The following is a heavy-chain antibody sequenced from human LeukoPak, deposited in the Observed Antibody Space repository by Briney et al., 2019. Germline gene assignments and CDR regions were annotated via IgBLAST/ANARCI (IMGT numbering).Heavy chain of an antibody. J-gene: IGHJ3*02. D-gene: IGHD3-3*01. Sequence: ASVKVSCKASGYTFTSYGISWVRQAPGQGLEWMGWISAYNGNTNYAQKLQGRVTMTTDTSTSTAYMELRSLRSDDTAVYYCARGTSGYYDFWSAKGAFDIWGQGTMVTVSS. CDR2: ISAYNGNT. V-gene: IGHV1-18*01. CDR3: ARGTSGYYDFWSAKGAFDI. CDR1: GYTFTSYG.